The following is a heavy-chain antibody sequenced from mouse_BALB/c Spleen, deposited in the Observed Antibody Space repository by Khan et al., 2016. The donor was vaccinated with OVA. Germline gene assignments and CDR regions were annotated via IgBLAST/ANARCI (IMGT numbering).Heavy chain of an antibody. CDR2: INPSTGYT. J-gene: IGHJ2*01. Sequence: QVQLKQSGAELAKPGASVKMSCKASGYTFINYWILWVKQRPGQGLEWIGYINPSTGYTEYNQNFKDKATLTADKSSSTAYMQLSSLTSADSAVYDGARRSLRWDFDYWGQGTTLTVSS. CDR1: GYTFINYW. CDR3: ARRSLRWDFDY. D-gene: IGHD1-1*01. V-gene: IGHV1-7*01.